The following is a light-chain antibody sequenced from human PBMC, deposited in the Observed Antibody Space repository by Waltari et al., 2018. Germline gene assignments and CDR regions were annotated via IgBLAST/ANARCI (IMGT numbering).Light chain of an antibody. CDR2: DDS. Sequence: SYELTQPPSVSVSPGQTARITCSGDALPKKYAYWYQQKSGQAPVLVIYDDSKRPSGYPRRISGSSSDIMATLNISGAQVEDEADYYCYSTYRSWNHGVFGGGTKVPVL. V-gene: IGLV3-10*01. CDR1: ALPKKY. CDR3: YSTYRSWNHGV. J-gene: IGLJ2*01.